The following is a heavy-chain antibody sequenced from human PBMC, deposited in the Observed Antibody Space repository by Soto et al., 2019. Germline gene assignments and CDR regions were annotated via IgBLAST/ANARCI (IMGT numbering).Heavy chain of an antibody. D-gene: IGHD3-9*01. Sequence: QVQLVQSGAEVKKPGASVKVSCKASGHTFTSYAMHWVRQAPGQRLEWMGWINAGNGNTKYSQKFQGRVTITRDTSASTAYMELSSLRSEDTAVYYCARAGGYYDILTGYPWYYFDYWGQGTLVTVSS. CDR2: INAGNGNT. CDR1: GHTFTSYA. V-gene: IGHV1-3*01. CDR3: ARAGGYYDILTGYPWYYFDY. J-gene: IGHJ4*02.